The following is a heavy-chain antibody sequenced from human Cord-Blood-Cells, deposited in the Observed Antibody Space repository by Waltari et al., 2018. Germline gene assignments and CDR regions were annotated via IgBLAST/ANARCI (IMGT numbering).Heavy chain of an antibody. CDR1: GCTFSSYA. CDR3: ARDGSPGRGSYRYNY. V-gene: IGHV3-30*04. CDR2: ISYDGSNK. J-gene: IGHJ4*02. D-gene: IGHD3-16*02. Sequence: QVQLVESGGGVVQPGRSLRLSCAASGCTFSSYAMHWVRQAPGKGLGWVAVISYDGSNKYYADSVKGRFTISRDNSKNTLYLQMNSLRAEDTAVYYCARDGSPGRGSYRYNYWGQGTLVTVSS.